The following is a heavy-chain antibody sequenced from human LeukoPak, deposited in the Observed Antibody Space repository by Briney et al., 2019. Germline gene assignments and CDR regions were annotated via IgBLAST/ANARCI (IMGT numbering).Heavy chain of an antibody. CDR3: ARATVTTKNWYFDL. CDR1: GYTFTSLD. Sequence: GASVKVSCKASGYTFTSLDINWVRQATGQGLEWMGWMNPNSGHTGYAQKFQGRVTMTRNTSISTAYMELSSLRSEDTAVYYCARATVTTKNWYFDLWGRGTLATVSS. V-gene: IGHV1-8*01. D-gene: IGHD4-17*01. CDR2: MNPNSGHT. J-gene: IGHJ2*01.